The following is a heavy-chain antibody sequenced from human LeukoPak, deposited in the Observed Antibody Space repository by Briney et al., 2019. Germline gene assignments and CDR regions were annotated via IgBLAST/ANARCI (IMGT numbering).Heavy chain of an antibody. CDR2: ISAYNGNT. CDR1: GYTFTSYG. D-gene: IGHD3-10*01. Sequence: ASVKVSCKASGYTFTSYGISWVQQAPGQGLEWMGWISAYNGNTNYAQKLQGRVTMTTDTSTSTAYMELRSLRSDDTAVYYCASPKPGSGSYFDAFDIWGQGTMVTVSS. J-gene: IGHJ3*02. CDR3: ASPKPGSGSYFDAFDI. V-gene: IGHV1-18*01.